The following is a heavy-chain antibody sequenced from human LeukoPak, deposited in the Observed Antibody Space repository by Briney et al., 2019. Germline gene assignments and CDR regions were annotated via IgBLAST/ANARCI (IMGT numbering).Heavy chain of an antibody. V-gene: IGHV1-69*04. CDR3: ATSTTSITMSPPDY. D-gene: IGHD3-10*02. J-gene: IGHJ4*02. Sequence: SVKVSCKASGGTFSSYAISWVRQAPGQGLEWMGRIIPILGIANYAQKFQGRVTITADKSTSTAYMELSSLRSEDTAVYYCATSTTSITMSPPDYWGQGTLVTVSS. CDR1: GGTFSSYA. CDR2: IIPILGIA.